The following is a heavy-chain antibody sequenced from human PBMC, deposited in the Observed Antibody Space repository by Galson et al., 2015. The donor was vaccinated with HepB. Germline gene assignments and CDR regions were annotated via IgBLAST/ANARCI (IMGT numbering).Heavy chain of an antibody. Sequence: SLRLSCAASGFTFDDYAMHWVRQAPGKGLEWVPGISWNSGSIGYADSVKGRFTISRDNAKNSLYLQMNSLRAEDTALYYCAKDAGSGSRSPYNWFDPWGQGTLVTVSS. J-gene: IGHJ5*02. CDR3: AKDAGSGSRSPYNWFDP. CDR2: ISWNSGSI. CDR1: GFTFDDYA. D-gene: IGHD3-10*01. V-gene: IGHV3-9*01.